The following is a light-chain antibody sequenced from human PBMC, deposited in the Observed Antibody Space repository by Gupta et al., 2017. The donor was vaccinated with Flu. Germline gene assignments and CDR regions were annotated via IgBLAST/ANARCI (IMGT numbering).Light chain of an antibody. V-gene: IGLV1-40*01. CDR2: GNT. J-gene: IGLJ3*02. Sequence: TISCTGSSSNIGAGYDVDWYQQLPGTAPKLLIYGNTNRPSGVPDRFSGSKSGTSASLAITGLQPEDEADYYCQSYDSNLSGWVFGGGTKLTVL. CDR3: QSYDSNLSGWV. CDR1: SSNIGAGYD.